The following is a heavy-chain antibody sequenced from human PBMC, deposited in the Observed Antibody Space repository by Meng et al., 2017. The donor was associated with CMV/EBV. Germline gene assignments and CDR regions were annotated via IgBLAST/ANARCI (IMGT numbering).Heavy chain of an antibody. Sequence: ASVKVSCKASGYTFTSYYMHWVRQAPGQGLEWMGIINPSGGSTSYAQKFQGRVTMTRDTSTGTVYMELSSLRSEDTAVYYCARDFFSLEWLQYPPAPNWFDPWGQGTLVTVSS. CDR3: ARDFFSLEWLQYPPAPNWFDP. V-gene: IGHV1-46*01. J-gene: IGHJ5*02. D-gene: IGHD3-3*01. CDR1: GYTFTSYY. CDR2: INPSGGST.